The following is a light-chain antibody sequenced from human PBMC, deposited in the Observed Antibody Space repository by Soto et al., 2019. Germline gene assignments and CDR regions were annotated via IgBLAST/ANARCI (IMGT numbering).Light chain of an antibody. V-gene: IGKV3-15*01. CDR3: QQYNNWPLT. CDR1: QRVRSD. CDR2: GAS. J-gene: IGKJ4*01. Sequence: ETVMTQSPAILSVSPGERATLSCRASQRVRSDLAWYLQKPGQAPRLLIYGASSRATGIPARFSGSGSGTEFTLTISSLQSEDFAVYYCQQYNNWPLTFGGGTKVDIK.